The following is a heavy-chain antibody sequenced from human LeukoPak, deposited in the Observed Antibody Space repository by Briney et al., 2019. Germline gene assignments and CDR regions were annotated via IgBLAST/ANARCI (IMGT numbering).Heavy chain of an antibody. CDR2: IWYDGSNQ. J-gene: IGHJ5*02. V-gene: IGHV3-30*02. D-gene: IGHD5-18*01. Sequence: GGSLRLSCAASGFTFSTYAIHWVRQAPGKGLEWVAAIWYDGSNQYYPDSVKGRLSISRDNSKNTLYLQMNSLRAEDTAVYYCAKELRGYSYGLRNNWFDPWGQGTLVTVSS. CDR3: AKELRGYSYGLRNNWFDP. CDR1: GFTFSTYA.